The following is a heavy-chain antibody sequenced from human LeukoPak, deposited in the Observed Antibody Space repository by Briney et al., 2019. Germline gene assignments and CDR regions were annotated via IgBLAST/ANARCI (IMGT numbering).Heavy chain of an antibody. D-gene: IGHD1-7*01. J-gene: IGHJ4*02. Sequence: GGSLRLSCAASGFTFSSYGMHWVRQAPGKGLEWVAVIWYDGSNKYYADSVKGRFTTSRDNSKNTLYLQMNSLRAEDTAVYYCARDGITGTYRDYCFDYWGQGTLVTVSS. CDR3: ARDGITGTYRDYCFDY. V-gene: IGHV3-33*01. CDR1: GFTFSSYG. CDR2: IWYDGSNK.